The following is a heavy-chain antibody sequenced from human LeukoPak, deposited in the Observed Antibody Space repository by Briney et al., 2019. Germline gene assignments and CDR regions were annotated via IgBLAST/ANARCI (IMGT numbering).Heavy chain of an antibody. CDR3: ARGNDKVWGSYRL. V-gene: IGHV1-18*01. Sequence: GASVKVSCKASGYTFTTYSITWVRQAPGQGLEWMGWISTNNGNTNYAQKFQGRVTMTTDTSTSTAYMELGSLRSDDTAVYYCARGNDKVWGSYRLWGQGTLVTVSS. CDR1: GYTFTTYS. D-gene: IGHD3-16*02. CDR2: ISTNNGNT. J-gene: IGHJ4*02.